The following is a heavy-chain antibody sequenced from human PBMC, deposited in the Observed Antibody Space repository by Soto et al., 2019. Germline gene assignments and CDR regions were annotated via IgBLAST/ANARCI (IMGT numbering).Heavy chain of an antibody. Sequence: SETLSRTCAVAGGSISSSGYSWSWIRQPTGKRLECIGYIYHSRSTYYNPSLKSRVTISVYRSKSQFSMKLSSVTAADTAVYSCASGGDYNYYYGMDVWGQGTTVIVSS. CDR3: ASGGDYNYYYGMDV. J-gene: IGHJ6*02. D-gene: IGHD4-17*01. CDR1: GGSISSSGYS. CDR2: IYHSRST. V-gene: IGHV4-30-2*01.